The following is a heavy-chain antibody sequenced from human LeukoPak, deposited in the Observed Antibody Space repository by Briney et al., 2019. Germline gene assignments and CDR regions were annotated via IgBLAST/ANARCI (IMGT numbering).Heavy chain of an antibody. CDR1: GYSFTDYW. CDR3: ARPQSPSGSYSILDEGWFDP. CDR2: IYPGDSDT. V-gene: IGHV5-51*01. J-gene: IGHJ5*02. Sequence: PGESLKISCKGSGYSFTDYWIGWVRQMPGKGLEWMGIIYPGDSDTRYSPSFQGQVTISADKSISTAYLQWSSLKASDTAMYYCARPQSPSGSYSILDEGWFDPWGQGTLVTVSS. D-gene: IGHD1-26*01.